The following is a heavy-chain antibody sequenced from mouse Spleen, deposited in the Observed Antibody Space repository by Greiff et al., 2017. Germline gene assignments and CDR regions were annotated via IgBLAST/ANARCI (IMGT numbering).Heavy chain of an antibody. V-gene: IGHV1-55*01. CDR1: GYTFTSYW. D-gene: IGHD1-2*01. CDR3: ARPIHYYGYWYFDV. CDR2: IYPGSGST. Sequence: VQLQQPGAELVKPGASVKMSCKASGYTFTSYWITWVKQRPGQGLEWIGDIYPGSGSTNYNEKFKSKATLTVDTSSSTAYMQLSSLTSEDSAVYYCARPIHYYGYWYFDVWGAGTTVTVSS. J-gene: IGHJ1*01.